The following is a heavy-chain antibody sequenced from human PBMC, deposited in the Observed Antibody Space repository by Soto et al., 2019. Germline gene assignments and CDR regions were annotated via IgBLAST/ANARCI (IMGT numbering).Heavy chain of an antibody. CDR2: IGESGTST. CDR3: SRCRPGARYYCMYV. Sequence: EVQLVESGGGLVQPGGSLRLSCAASGFTFSSYAMKWVRQAPGKGLEWVSLIGESGTSTYYADSVKGRFTISRDNSGNQLFLVMDSRRAEVTAVYYLSRCRPGARYYCMYVWGPGTTV. V-gene: IGHV3-23*04. D-gene: IGHD3-16*02. J-gene: IGHJ6*02. CDR1: GFTFSSYA.